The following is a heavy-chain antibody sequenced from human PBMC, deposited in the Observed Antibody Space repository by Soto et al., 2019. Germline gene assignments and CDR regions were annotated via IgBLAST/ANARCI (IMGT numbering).Heavy chain of an antibody. V-gene: IGHV4-59*01. CDR2: IYYSGST. CDR3: ARGPMAYYFDD. J-gene: IGHJ4*02. Sequence: ASETLSLTCTVPGGSISSYYWSWIRQPPGKGLEWIGYIYYSGSTNYNPSLKSRVTISVDTSKNQFSLKLSSVTAADTAVYYCARGPMAYYFDDWGQGTLVTVSS. D-gene: IGHD3-10*01. CDR1: GGSISSYY.